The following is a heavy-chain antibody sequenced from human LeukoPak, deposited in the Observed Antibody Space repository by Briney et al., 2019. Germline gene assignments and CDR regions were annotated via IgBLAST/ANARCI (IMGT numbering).Heavy chain of an antibody. D-gene: IGHD5-18*01. CDR3: ARHGYSYGLSFDY. Sequence: GESLNISCKDSGYSFSSYYIDWVRQMPGKGLEWMGVIYVGDSDIRYSPSFQGQVTISVDKSISTAYLQWSSLKASDTAIYFCARHGYSYGLSFDYWGQGTLVTVSS. CDR1: GYSFSSYY. CDR2: IYVGDSDI. V-gene: IGHV5-51*01. J-gene: IGHJ4*02.